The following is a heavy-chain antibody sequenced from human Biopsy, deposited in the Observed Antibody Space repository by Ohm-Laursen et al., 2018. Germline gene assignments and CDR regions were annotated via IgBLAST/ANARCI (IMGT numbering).Heavy chain of an antibody. J-gene: IGHJ3*02. CDR2: TYYSGGT. D-gene: IGHD1-26*01. V-gene: IGHV4-59*07. Sequence: SHTLSLTCSVSGGSMTGYEWSWIRLAPGKGLEWIGYTYYSGGTKYNPSLASRVTFSVDMSKSQFSLKLYSVTAADTAVYYCARVEAGTYDALDIWGQGTLVAVSA. CDR3: ARVEAGTYDALDI. CDR1: GGSMTGYE.